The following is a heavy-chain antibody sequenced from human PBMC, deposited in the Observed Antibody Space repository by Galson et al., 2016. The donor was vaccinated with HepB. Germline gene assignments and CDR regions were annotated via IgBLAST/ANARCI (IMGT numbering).Heavy chain of an antibody. V-gene: IGHV1-3*01. CDR2: INPGNGDT. D-gene: IGHD1-26*01. CDR3: ARGEGWEPRGYHFYYGMDV. J-gene: IGHJ6*02. CDR1: GYNFNRYV. Sequence: SVKVSCKASGYNFNRYVMHWVRQTPGQRLEWMGWINPGNGDTKYTEKFQVRVTFSRDTPASTAYMELGSLRSEDTAIYFSARGEGWEPRGYHFYYGMDVWGQGTTVVVSS.